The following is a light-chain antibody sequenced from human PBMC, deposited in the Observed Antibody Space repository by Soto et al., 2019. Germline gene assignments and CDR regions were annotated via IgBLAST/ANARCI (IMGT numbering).Light chain of an antibody. V-gene: IGKV3-15*01. CDR3: QQYNIWPET. Sequence: EIVMTQSPATLSVSPGERATLSCRASQSVSSNLAWYQQKPGQAPRLLIYGASTRATGIPARFSGSGSGTEFTLTISSLLSEDFAVYYCQQYNIWPETFGQGTKLEIK. J-gene: IGKJ2*01. CDR1: QSVSSN. CDR2: GAS.